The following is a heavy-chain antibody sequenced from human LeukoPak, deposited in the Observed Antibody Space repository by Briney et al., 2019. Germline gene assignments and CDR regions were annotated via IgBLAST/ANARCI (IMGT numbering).Heavy chain of an antibody. Sequence: GGSLRLSCAASGFTFSSYAMSWIRQAPGKGLEGVSVISGSGSSTYYADSVKGRFTISRDNSKNTLYLQMNSLRVEDTAVYYCAKTPGGYYDILTGYYPFDYWGQGTLVTVPS. CDR1: GFTFSSYA. J-gene: IGHJ4*02. CDR3: AKTPGGYYDILTGYYPFDY. D-gene: IGHD3-9*01. CDR2: ISGSGSST. V-gene: IGHV3-23*01.